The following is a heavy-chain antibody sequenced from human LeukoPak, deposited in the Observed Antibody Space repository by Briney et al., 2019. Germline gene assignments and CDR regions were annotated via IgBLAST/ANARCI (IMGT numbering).Heavy chain of an antibody. CDR1: GGSISSSSYY. J-gene: IGHJ3*02. Sequence: SETLSLTCSVSGGSISSSSYYWGWIRQPPGKGLEWIGSIYYSGSTYYNPSLKSRVTISVDTSKNQFSLKLSSVTAADTAVYYCARGRSQYYDFWSGYYTGILAFDIWGQGTMVTVSS. CDR3: ARGRSQYYDFWSGYYTGILAFDI. V-gene: IGHV4-39*07. D-gene: IGHD3-3*01. CDR2: IYYSGST.